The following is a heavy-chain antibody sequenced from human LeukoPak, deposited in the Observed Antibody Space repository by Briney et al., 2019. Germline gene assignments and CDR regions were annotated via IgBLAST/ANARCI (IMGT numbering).Heavy chain of an antibody. CDR2: INAGNGNT. J-gene: IGHJ4*02. CDR1: GYTFTSYA. D-gene: IGHD6-19*01. V-gene: IGHV1-3*01. Sequence: GASVKVSCKASGYTFTSYAMHWVRQAPGQRLEWMGWINAGNGNTKYSQEFQGRVTMTTDTSTSTAYMELRSLRSDDTAVYYCARTAVAGTFYFDYWGQGTLVTVSS. CDR3: ARTAVAGTFYFDY.